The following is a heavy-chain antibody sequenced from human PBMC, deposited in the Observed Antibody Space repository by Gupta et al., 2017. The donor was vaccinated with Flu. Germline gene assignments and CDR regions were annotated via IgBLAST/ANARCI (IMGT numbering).Heavy chain of an antibody. D-gene: IGHD5-12*01. J-gene: IGHJ5*02. CDR1: G. CDR2: ISFDGRKS. V-gene: IGHV3-30*18. CDR3: ANAPSYSHTWMWFDP. Sequence: GMQWVRQVPGKGLEWLASISFDGRKSDYATSVKGRFTVSRDNSGNKVYLRMSSLRSDDPGVYYCANAPSYSHTWMWFDPRGTGNLVTVSS.